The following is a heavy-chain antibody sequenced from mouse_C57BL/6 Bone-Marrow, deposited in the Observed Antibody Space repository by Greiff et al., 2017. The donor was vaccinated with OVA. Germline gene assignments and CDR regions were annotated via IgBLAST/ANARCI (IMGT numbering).Heavy chain of an antibody. V-gene: IGHV1-55*01. Sequence: QVQLQQPGAELVKPGASVKMSCKASGYTFTSYWITWVKQRPGQGLEWIGDIYPGSGSTNYNEKFKSKATLTVETSSSTAYMQLSSLTSEDSAVYYCAREDGYPVDDWGKGTSVTVSS. CDR1: GYTFTSYW. CDR2: IYPGSGST. CDR3: AREDGYPVDD. D-gene: IGHD2-3*01. J-gene: IGHJ4*01.